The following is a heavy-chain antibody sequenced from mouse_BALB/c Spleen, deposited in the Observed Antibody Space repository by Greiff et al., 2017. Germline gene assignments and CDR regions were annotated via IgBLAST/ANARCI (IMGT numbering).Heavy chain of an antibody. V-gene: IGHV2-9*02. CDR3: AREYYGSSYNWYFDV. CDR1: GFSLTSYG. CDR2: IWAGGST. J-gene: IGHJ1*01. Sequence: QVQLQQSGPGLVAPSQSLSITCTVSGFSLTSYGVHWVRQPPGKGLEWLGVIWAGGSTNYNSALMSRLSISKDNSKSQVFLKMNSLQTDDTAMYYCAREYYGSSYNWYFDVWGAGTTVTVSS. D-gene: IGHD1-1*01.